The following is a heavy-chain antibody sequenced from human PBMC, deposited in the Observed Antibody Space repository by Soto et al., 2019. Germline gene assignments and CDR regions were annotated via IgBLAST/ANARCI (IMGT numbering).Heavy chain of an antibody. J-gene: IGHJ5*02. CDR2: ISSSSSTI. Sequence: PGGSLRLSCAASGFTFSSYSMNWVRQAPGKGLEWVSYISSSSSTIYYADSVKGRFTISRDNAKNSLYLQMNSLRAEDTAVYYCASDPSLEYSGYAPGWFDPRGQGALVTVSS. CDR1: GFTFSSYS. V-gene: IGHV3-48*01. CDR3: ASDPSLEYSGYAPGWFDP. D-gene: IGHD5-12*01.